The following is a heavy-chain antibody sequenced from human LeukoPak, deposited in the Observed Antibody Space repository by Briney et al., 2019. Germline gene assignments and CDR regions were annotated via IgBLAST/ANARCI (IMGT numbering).Heavy chain of an antibody. D-gene: IGHD1-1*01. V-gene: IGHV1-69*13. J-gene: IGHJ6*02. Sequence: SVKVSCKVSGGTFSSYAISWVRQAPGQGLEWMGGIIPMFGTAKNAQKFQGRVTITADEFTSTVYMELSSLRSEDTAVYYCARERKYIGYGTIKYYYYGMDVWGQGTTVTVSS. CDR2: IIPMFGTA. CDR1: GGTFSSYA. CDR3: ARERKYIGYGTIKYYYYGMDV.